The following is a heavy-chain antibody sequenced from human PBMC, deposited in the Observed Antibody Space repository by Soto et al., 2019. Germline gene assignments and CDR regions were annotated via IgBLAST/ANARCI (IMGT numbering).Heavy chain of an antibody. Sequence: PSETLSLTCTVSGGSISSYYWSWIRQPPGKGLEWIGYIYYSGSTNYNPSLKSRVTISVDTSKNQFSLKLSSVTAADTAVYYCAVTYCGGDCYSHRFDYWGQGTLVTVSS. CDR3: AVTYCGGDCYSHRFDY. CDR1: GGSISSYY. J-gene: IGHJ4*02. D-gene: IGHD2-21*02. CDR2: IYYSGST. V-gene: IGHV4-59*01.